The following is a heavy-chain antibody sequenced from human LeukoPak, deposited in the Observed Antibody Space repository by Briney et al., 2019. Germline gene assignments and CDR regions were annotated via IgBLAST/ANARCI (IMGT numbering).Heavy chain of an antibody. Sequence: SENLSLNCNVYGVSINSYSWGWVRQPAGKGLEWIGRIYTGGSTNYNPSLKSRVTISVDTSRNHFSVELTSVTAADTAVYYCARVVGCSSASCEGEWGYFDSWGQGTLVTVSS. D-gene: IGHD2-2*01. CDR1: GVSINSYS. CDR2: IYTGGST. J-gene: IGHJ4*02. CDR3: ARVVGCSSASCEGEWGYFDS. V-gene: IGHV4-4*07.